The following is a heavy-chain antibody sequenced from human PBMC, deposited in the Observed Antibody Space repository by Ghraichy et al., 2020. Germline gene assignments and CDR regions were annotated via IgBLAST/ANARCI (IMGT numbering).Heavy chain of an antibody. CDR3: ARDLPPPGWYTMGPVDY. Sequence: ASVKVSCKASGYTFKSYNMHWVRQAPGQRLEWMGWINAGNGNTKYSQKLQGRVTITRDTSATTVYMELSRVRSEDTAVYYCARDLPPPGWYTMGPVDYWGQGTLVTVSS. D-gene: IGHD6-19*01. J-gene: IGHJ4*02. CDR1: GYTFKSYN. CDR2: INAGNGNT. V-gene: IGHV1-3*01.